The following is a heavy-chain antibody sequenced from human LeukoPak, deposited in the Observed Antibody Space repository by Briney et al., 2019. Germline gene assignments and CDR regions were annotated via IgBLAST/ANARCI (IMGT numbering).Heavy chain of an antibody. CDR2: IYYSGST. Sequence: SETLSLTCTVSGGSISSSSYYWGWIRQPPGKGLEWFGSIYYSGSTYYNPSLKSRVTISVDTSKNQFSLKLSSVTAADTAVYYCAMEGGSGGIAAAGADAFDIWGQGTMVTVSS. J-gene: IGHJ3*02. V-gene: IGHV4-39*07. CDR1: GGSISSSSYY. CDR3: AMEGGSGGIAAAGADAFDI. D-gene: IGHD6-13*01.